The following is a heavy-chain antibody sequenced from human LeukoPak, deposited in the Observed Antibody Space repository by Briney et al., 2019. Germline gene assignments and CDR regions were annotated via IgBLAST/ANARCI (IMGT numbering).Heavy chain of an antibody. D-gene: IGHD6-13*01. CDR2: INHSGST. V-gene: IGHV4-34*01. Sequence: PETLSLTCAVYGGSFSGYYWSWIRQPPGKGLEWIGEINHSGSTNYNPSLKSRVTISVDTSKNQFSLKLSSVTAADTAVYYCAREPAAVDYWGQGTLVTVSS. CDR1: GGSFSGYY. J-gene: IGHJ4*02. CDR3: AREPAAVDY.